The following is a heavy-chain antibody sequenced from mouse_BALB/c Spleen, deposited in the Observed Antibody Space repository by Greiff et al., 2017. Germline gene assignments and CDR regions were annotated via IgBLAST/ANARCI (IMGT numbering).Heavy chain of an antibody. CDR1: GFTFSSYA. Sequence: EVKLVESGGGLVKPGGSLKLSCAASGFTFSSYAMSWVRQTPEKRLEWVASISSGGSTYYPDSVKGRFTISRDNARNILYLQMSSLRSEDTAMYYRARDIYHDVWGAGTTVTVSS. D-gene: IGHD2-1*01. CDR2: ISSGGST. V-gene: IGHV5-6-5*01. CDR3: ARDIYHDV. J-gene: IGHJ1*01.